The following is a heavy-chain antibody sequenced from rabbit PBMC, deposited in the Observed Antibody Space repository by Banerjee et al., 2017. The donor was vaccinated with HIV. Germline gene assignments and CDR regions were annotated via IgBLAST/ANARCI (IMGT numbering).Heavy chain of an antibody. V-gene: IGHV1S40*01. J-gene: IGHJ4*01. Sequence: QQLEESGGGLVKPGGCLELFCKASGFSFSSGYDMCWVRQAPGKGLEWIGCIYSSVGSTWYASWAKGRFTISKASSTTVTLQMTSLTAADTATYFCARSGSTYYSEYYFNLWGPGTLVTVS. CDR1: GFSFSSGYD. CDR2: IYSSVGST. D-gene: IGHD8-1*01. CDR3: ARSGSTYYSEYYFNL.